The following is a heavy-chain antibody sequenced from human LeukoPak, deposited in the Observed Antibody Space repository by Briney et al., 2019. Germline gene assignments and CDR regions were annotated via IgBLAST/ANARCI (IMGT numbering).Heavy chain of an antibody. CDR1: KFTFSSYA. V-gene: IGHV3-23*01. CDR2: ISGGSGSK. Sequence: GGSLRLSCVASKFTFSSYAMSWVRQAPGKGLEWVAAISGGSGSKYYADSVKGRFTISRDNSKNTLYLQMHSLSLEDTAVYYCAKFIFYSGSEGYGDRWGQGTLVTVSS. J-gene: IGHJ5*02. D-gene: IGHD3-22*01. CDR3: AKFIFYSGSEGYGDR.